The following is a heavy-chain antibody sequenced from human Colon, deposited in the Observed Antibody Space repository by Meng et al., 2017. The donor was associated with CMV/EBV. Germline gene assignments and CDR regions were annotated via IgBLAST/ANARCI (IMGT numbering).Heavy chain of an antibody. CDR2: ITPFLSIA. J-gene: IGHJ4*02. V-gene: IGHV1-69*04. CDR1: GYNFNIYG. CDR3: AREVLGGSGSYYYDY. D-gene: IGHD3-10*01. Sequence: SVKVSCKASGYNFNIYGINWMRQAPGQGFEWMGRITPFLSIANYARNFQDRAAITADKSTTTAYMELSSLRSEDTAVYYCAREVLGGSGSYYYDYWGQGTLVTVSS.